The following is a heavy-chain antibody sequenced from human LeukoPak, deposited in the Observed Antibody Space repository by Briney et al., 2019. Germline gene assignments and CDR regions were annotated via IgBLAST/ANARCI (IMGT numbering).Heavy chain of an antibody. CDR1: GGSISSSSYY. Sequence: DPSETLSLTCTVSGGSISSSSYYWGWIRQPPGKGPEWIGSIYYSGSTYYNPSLKSRVTISVDTSKNQFSLKLSSVTAADTAVYYCARLARGYSYGYGYYFDYWGQGTLVTVSS. V-gene: IGHV4-39*01. CDR2: IYYSGST. D-gene: IGHD5-18*01. J-gene: IGHJ4*02. CDR3: ARLARGYSYGYGYYFDY.